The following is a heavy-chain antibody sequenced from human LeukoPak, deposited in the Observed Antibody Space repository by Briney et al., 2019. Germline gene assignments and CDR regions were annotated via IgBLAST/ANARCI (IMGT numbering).Heavy chain of an antibody. V-gene: IGHV3-9*01. Sequence: GRSLRPSCAASGFMFDDYAMHWVRQVPGKGLEWVSGISWDSGSIGYADYVKGRFTISRDNAKNFLYLQMNSLRDEDTALYYCAKSQSSTVTKYGMDVWGQGTTVTVSS. D-gene: IGHD4-17*01. CDR3: AKSQSSTVTKYGMDV. CDR2: ISWDSGSI. CDR1: GFMFDDYA. J-gene: IGHJ6*02.